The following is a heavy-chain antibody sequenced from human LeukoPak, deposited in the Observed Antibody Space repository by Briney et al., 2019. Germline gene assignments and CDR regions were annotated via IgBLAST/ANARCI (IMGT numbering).Heavy chain of an antibody. CDR2: ISGSGGST. D-gene: IGHD2-2*02. CDR1: GFTFSSYA. J-gene: IGHJ3*02. V-gene: IGHV3-23*01. Sequence: GGSLRLSCAASGFTFSSYAMSWVRQAPGKGLEWVSAISGSGGSTYYADSVKGRFTISRDNSKNTLYLQMNSLRAEDTAVYYCAKALGCSSTSYYIRGEGVNAFDIWGQGTMVTVSS. CDR3: AKALGCSSTSYYIRGEGVNAFDI.